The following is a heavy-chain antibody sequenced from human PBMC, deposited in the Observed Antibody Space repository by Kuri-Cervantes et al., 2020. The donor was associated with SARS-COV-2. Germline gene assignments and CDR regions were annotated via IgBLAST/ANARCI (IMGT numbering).Heavy chain of an antibody. CDR3: AKMSVYNGNDGDFDY. Sequence: GESLNISCAASGFTFSSCARSWVRQAPGKGLEWVTAISGIGGSTYYADSVKGPFIISRDNSKNTLYLQMTRLKAEVTAVYYCAKMSVYNGNDGDFDYWGQGTLVTVSS. J-gene: IGHJ4*02. CDR1: GFTFSSCA. V-gene: IGHV3-23*01. D-gene: IGHD1-1*01. CDR2: ISGIGGST.